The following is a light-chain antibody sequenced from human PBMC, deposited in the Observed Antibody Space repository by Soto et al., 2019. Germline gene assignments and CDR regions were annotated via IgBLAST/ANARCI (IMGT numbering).Light chain of an antibody. CDR3: SSYTSSTTRV. CDR2: EVT. V-gene: IGLV2-14*01. Sequence: QSALTQPASVSGSPGQSITISCTGTSSDVGGYNYVSWYQQHPGKAPKVMIYEVTNRPSGVSNRFSGSKSGNTASLTISGLQAEEEADYYCSSYTSSTTRVFGGGTQLTVL. J-gene: IGLJ3*02. CDR1: SSDVGGYNY.